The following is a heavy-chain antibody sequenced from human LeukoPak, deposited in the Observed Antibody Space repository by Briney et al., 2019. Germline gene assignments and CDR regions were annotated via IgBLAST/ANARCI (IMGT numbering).Heavy chain of an antibody. J-gene: IGHJ3*02. Sequence: SETLSLTCAVYGGSFSGYYWSWIRQPPGKGLEWIGEINHSGSTNYNPSLKSRVTISVDTSKNQFSLKLSSVTAADTAVYYCAGGRTAMVNAFDIWGQGTMVTVSS. CDR3: AGGRTAMVNAFDI. V-gene: IGHV4-34*01. D-gene: IGHD5-18*01. CDR1: GGSFSGYY. CDR2: INHSGST.